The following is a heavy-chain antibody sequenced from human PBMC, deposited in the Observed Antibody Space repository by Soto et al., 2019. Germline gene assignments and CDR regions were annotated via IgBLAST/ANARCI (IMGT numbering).Heavy chain of an antibody. V-gene: IGHV3-30*18. D-gene: IGHD3-22*01. CDR2: ISYDGSNK. CDR1: GFTFSSYG. Sequence: GGSLRLSCAASGFTFSSYGMHWVRQAPGKGLEWVAVISYDGSNKYYADSVKGRFTISRDNSKNTLYLQMNSLRAEDTAVYYCAKETINYYDSSGYYPYYYFDYWGQGTLVTVSS. J-gene: IGHJ4*02. CDR3: AKETINYYDSSGYYPYYYFDY.